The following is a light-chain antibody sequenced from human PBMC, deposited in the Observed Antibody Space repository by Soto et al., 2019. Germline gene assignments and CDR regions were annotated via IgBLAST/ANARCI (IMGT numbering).Light chain of an antibody. CDR2: GAS. CDR3: QKYNNWPQT. V-gene: IGKV3-15*01. J-gene: IGKJ1*01. Sequence: EIVMTQSPATLSVSPGERATLSCRASQSVSSNLAWYQEKPGQAPRLLIYGASTRATGIPARFSGSGSGTEFPLTIRTLQSEDFAVYYCQKYNNWPQTFAQGTK. CDR1: QSVSSN.